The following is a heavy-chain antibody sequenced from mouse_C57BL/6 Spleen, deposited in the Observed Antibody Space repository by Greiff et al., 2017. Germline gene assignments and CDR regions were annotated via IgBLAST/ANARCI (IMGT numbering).Heavy chain of an antibody. CDR2: IDPSDSYT. CDR1: GYTFTSYW. CDR3: ARGHYYGSSYHHWYFDV. J-gene: IGHJ1*03. D-gene: IGHD1-1*01. Sequence: QVQLKQSGAELVMPGASVKLSCKASGYTFTSYWMHWVKQRPGQGLEWIGEIDPSDSYTNYNQKFKGKSTLTVDKSSSTAYMQLSSLTSEDSAVYYCARGHYYGSSYHHWYFDVWGTGTTVTVSS. V-gene: IGHV1-69*01.